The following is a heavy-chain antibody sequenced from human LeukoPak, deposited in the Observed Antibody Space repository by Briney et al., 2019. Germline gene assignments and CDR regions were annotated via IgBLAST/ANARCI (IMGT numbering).Heavy chain of an antibody. J-gene: IGHJ4*02. CDR2: IYYSGST. D-gene: IGHD6-19*01. CDR3: ARDSGWYGNDY. V-gene: IGHV4-59*01. CDR1: GGSISSYY. Sequence: SETLSLTCTVSGGSISSYYWSWIRKPPGTGLEWIGYIYYSGSTNYNPSLKSRVTISVDTSKNQFSLKLSSVTAADTAVYYCARDSGWYGNDYWGQGTLVTVSS.